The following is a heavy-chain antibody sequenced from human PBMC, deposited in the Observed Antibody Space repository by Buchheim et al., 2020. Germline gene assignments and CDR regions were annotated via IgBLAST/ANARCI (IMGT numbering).Heavy chain of an antibody. CDR2: INSDGSST. CDR3: ARDATLGYYDFWSGYSGAYYFDY. Sequence: EVQLVESGGGLVQPGGSLRLSCAASGFTFSSYWMHWVRQAPGKGLVWVSRINSDGSSTSYADSVKGRFTISRDNAKNTLSLQMNSLRAEDTAVYYCARDATLGYYDFWSGYSGAYYFDYWGQGTL. CDR1: GFTFSSYW. J-gene: IGHJ4*02. D-gene: IGHD3-3*01. V-gene: IGHV3-74*01.